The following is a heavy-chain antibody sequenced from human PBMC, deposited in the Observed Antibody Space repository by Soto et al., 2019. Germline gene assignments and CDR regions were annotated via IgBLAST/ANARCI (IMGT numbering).Heavy chain of an antibody. D-gene: IGHD6-13*01. CDR2: ISDSGDSS. V-gene: IGHV3-23*01. CDR3: AKGFGSSWSYFDY. J-gene: IGHJ4*02. Sequence: EVQLLESGGGLVEPGGSLRLSCGGSGFTFSTYAMSWVRQAPGKGLERVAGISDSGDSSYHADSVKGRFTISRDNSRNPLYLQMISLRAEDTAVYYCAKGFGSSWSYFDYWGQGALVTGYS. CDR1: GFTFSTYA.